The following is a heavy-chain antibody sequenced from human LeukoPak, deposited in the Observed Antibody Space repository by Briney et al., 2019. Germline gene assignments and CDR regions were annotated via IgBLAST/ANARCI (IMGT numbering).Heavy chain of an antibody. CDR2: ISSSSSYI. Sequence: GGSLRLSCAASGFTFSSYSMNWVRQAPGKGLEWVSSISSSSSYIYYADSVKGRFTISRDNAKNSLYLQMNSLRAEDTAVYYCARERVVAAHFDYWGQGTLVTVSS. V-gene: IGHV3-21*04. CDR1: GFTFSSYS. J-gene: IGHJ4*02. D-gene: IGHD2-15*01. CDR3: ARERVVAAHFDY.